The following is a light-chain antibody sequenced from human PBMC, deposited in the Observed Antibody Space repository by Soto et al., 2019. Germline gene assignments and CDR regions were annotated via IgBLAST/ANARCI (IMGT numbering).Light chain of an antibody. V-gene: IGKV3D-15*01. J-gene: IGKJ1*01. CDR1: QNIATN. Sequence: IVMTQSPVTLSVSPGERATLSCRASQNIATNLAWFQQKPGQGPRLLIYGASTRATDIPARFSGSGSGTEFTLTISSLQSEDFGVYYCQQYYDWPPWTFGQGTRVDIK. CDR2: GAS. CDR3: QQYYDWPPWT.